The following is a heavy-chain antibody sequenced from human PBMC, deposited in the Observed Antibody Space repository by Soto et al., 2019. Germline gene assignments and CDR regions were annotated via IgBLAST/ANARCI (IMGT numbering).Heavy chain of an antibody. D-gene: IGHD2-2*02. Sequence: GESLKISCAASGFTFSSYAMSWVRQAPGKGLEWVSAFSGSGSGTYYAESVKGRFTISRDNSKNTLYLQMTSLRAEDTAVYYCARDCSSTRCYSWGQGTLVTVSS. CDR1: GFTFSSYA. CDR3: ARDCSSTRCYS. J-gene: IGHJ4*02. V-gene: IGHV3-23*01. CDR2: FSGSGSGT.